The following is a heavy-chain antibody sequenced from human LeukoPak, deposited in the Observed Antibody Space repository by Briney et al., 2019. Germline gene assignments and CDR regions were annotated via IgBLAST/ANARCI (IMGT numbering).Heavy chain of an antibody. Sequence: GGSLRLSCAASGFTFRGYSMNWVRQAPGKGLEWVSFISGSSAYIYYTDSVKGRFTISRDNAENSLYLQMNSLRAEDTAIYYCARGGRFFEDWGQGILVTVSS. D-gene: IGHD3-3*01. CDR3: ARGGRFFED. CDR1: GFTFRGYS. CDR2: ISGSSAYI. J-gene: IGHJ4*02. V-gene: IGHV3-21*01.